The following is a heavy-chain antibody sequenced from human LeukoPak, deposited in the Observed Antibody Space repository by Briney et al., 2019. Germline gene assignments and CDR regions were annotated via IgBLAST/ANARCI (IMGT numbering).Heavy chain of an antibody. CDR2: IDGSGNTI. V-gene: IGHV3-74*01. D-gene: IGHD6-13*01. CDR3: AKDRRYSSSPRGIDY. CDR1: GFTFSNHW. J-gene: IGHJ4*02. Sequence: GGSLRLSCAASGFTFSNHWMHWVRQVPGKGLVWVARIDGSGNTISHADFVKGRFSISRGNAKSTLYLQMNSLRSEDTAVYYCAKDRRYSSSPRGIDYWGQGTLVTVSS.